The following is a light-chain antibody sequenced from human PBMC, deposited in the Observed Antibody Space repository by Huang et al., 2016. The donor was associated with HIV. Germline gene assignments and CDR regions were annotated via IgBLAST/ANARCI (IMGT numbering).Light chain of an antibody. J-gene: IGKJ1*01. CDR2: TAS. CDR3: LQDYTYPWT. CDR1: QDIGND. Sequence: AIQMTQSPASLSASVGDRVTITCRASQDIGNDLGWYQQRLVKAPKLLVSTASHLQSGVPPRFTGSGSGTHFTLTISGLQPEDFATYYCLQDYTYPWTFGQGTKVEI. V-gene: IGKV1-6*01.